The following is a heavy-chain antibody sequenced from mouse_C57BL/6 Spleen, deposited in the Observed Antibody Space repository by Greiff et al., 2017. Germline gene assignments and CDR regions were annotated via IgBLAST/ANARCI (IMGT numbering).Heavy chain of an antibody. V-gene: IGHV1-82*01. CDR3: AMLQTVDD. D-gene: IGHD4-1*01. CDR2: IYPGDGDT. Sequence: QVPLQQSGPELVKPGASVKISCKASGYAFSSSWMNWVKQRPGTGLEWIGRIYPGDGDTNYNGKFKGKATLTADNSPAYMQRSSLTSEDSAVYFCAMLQTVDDWGQGTTLTVSS. CDR1: GYAFSSSW. J-gene: IGHJ2*01.